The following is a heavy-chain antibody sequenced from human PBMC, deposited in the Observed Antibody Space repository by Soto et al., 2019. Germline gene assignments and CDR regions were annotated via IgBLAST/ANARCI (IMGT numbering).Heavy chain of an antibody. CDR2: ISAYNGNT. CDR3: ARDRGWSSSQKSYYYMDV. Sequence: ASVKVSCKASGYTFTSYGISWVRQAPGQGLEWMGWISAYNGNTNYAQKLQGRVTMTTDTSTSTAYMELRSLRSDDTAVYYCARDRGWSSSQKSYYYMDVWGKGTTVTVSS. D-gene: IGHD6-6*01. J-gene: IGHJ6*03. CDR1: GYTFTSYG. V-gene: IGHV1-18*01.